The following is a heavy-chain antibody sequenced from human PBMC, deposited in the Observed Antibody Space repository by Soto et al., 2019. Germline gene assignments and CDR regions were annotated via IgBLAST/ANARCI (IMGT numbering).Heavy chain of an antibody. J-gene: IGHJ4*02. CDR3: AREGNLGRWIQPLDS. CDR1: GGSISSYY. D-gene: IGHD2-2*03. V-gene: IGHV4-59*01. Sequence: SETLSLTCTVSGGSISSYYWSWIRQPPGKGLEWIGYMYYSGSTNYNPSLKSRVTMSVDTSKNHFSLKLISVTTADTAVYFCAREGNLGRWIQPLDSWGQGTLVTVSS. CDR2: MYYSGST.